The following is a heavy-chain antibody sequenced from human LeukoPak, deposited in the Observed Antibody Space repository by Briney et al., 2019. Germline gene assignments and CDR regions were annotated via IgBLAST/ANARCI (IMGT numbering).Heavy chain of an antibody. Sequence: GGSLRLSCVASGFPSSPIWMSWVRQAPGKGLEWVAMIKQTASETHYVDSVRGRFSISRDSAKSSLYLQMNSLKADDTAVYYCASLDTALIQTGGYWGQGTLVTVSS. CDR1: GFPSSPIW. J-gene: IGHJ4*02. V-gene: IGHV3-7*01. D-gene: IGHD5-18*01. CDR3: ASLDTALIQTGGY. CDR2: IKQTASET.